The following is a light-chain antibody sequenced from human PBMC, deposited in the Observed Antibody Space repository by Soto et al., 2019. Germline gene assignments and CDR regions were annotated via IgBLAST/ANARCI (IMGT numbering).Light chain of an antibody. CDR2: DAS. V-gene: IGKV3-11*01. CDR1: QSVSSY. Sequence: EIVLTQSPATLSLSPGERATLSCRASQSVSSYLAWYQQKPGQAPRLLIYDASNRATGIPDRFSGSGSGTDLTLTISSLEPEDFALYYCQQRSNWPPYTFGQGTKLEIQ. J-gene: IGKJ2*01. CDR3: QQRSNWPPYT.